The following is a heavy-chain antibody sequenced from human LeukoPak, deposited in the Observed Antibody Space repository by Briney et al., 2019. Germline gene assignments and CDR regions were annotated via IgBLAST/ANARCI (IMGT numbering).Heavy chain of an antibody. J-gene: IGHJ5*02. CDR2: IYHSGST. CDR1: GYSISSGYY. D-gene: IGHD2-15*01. V-gene: IGHV4-38-2*02. CDR3: AKTAIVVVVAGNWFDP. Sequence: SETLSLTCTVSGYSISSGYYWGWIRQPPGKGLEWIGSIYHSGSTYYNPSLKSRVTISVDTSKNQFSLKLSSVTAADTAVYYCAKTAIVVVVAGNWFDPWGQGTLVTVSS.